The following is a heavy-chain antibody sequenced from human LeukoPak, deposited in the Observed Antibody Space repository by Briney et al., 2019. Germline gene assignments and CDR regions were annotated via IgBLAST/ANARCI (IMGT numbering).Heavy chain of an antibody. D-gene: IGHD2-8*01. V-gene: IGHV6-1*01. CDR1: GDSVSSNNAA. CDR3: ASTHGPIDH. Sequence: SQTLSLTCSISGDSVSSNNAAWNWIRQSPSRGLEFLGRTYYRSKWYNDYAVSVKSRITIKSDTSKNQFSLQLNSVTPDDTAVYYCASTHGPIDHWGQGTPVTVSS. CDR2: TYYRSKWYN. J-gene: IGHJ5*02.